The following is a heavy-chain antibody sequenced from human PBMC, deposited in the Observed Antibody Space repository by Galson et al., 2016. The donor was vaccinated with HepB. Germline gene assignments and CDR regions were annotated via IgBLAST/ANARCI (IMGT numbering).Heavy chain of an antibody. Sequence: SVKVSCKASGYTFTSYDVNWVRQATGQGLGWMGWMNPNSGNTGNAQKFQGRVTMSINTSISTAYMELTSLRSEDTAIYYCARSPSDSKFDYWGQGTLVTVSS. CDR1: GYTFTSYD. J-gene: IGHJ4*02. V-gene: IGHV1-8*01. CDR3: ARSPSDSKFDY. D-gene: IGHD2-21*02. CDR2: MNPNSGNT.